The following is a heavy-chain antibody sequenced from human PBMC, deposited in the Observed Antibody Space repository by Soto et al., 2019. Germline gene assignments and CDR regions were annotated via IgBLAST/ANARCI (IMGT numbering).Heavy chain of an antibody. Sequence: GASVKVSCKASGYTFSDYYIHWVRQAPGQGLERMGWINPNSGGTKYAPKFQGGVTMTRDTSITTAYMELSRLRSGDTAVYYCAREPATAKPEGVDFWGQGTLVTVS. J-gene: IGHJ4*02. D-gene: IGHD1-1*01. V-gene: IGHV1-2*02. CDR2: INPNSGGT. CDR3: AREPATAKPEGVDF. CDR1: GYTFSDYY.